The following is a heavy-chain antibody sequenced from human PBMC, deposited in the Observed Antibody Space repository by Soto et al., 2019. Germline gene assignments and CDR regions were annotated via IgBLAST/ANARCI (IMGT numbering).Heavy chain of an antibody. D-gene: IGHD1-26*01. CDR2: ISYDGTNK. CDR3: AKVLPATGIEGGGDAFDI. J-gene: IGHJ3*02. Sequence: GGSLRLSCTASGFTFRSFGMHWIRQAPGKGLEWVALISYDGTNKYYPASVRGRFTISRDNSKNTLYLEMNTLRVEDTAVYYCAKVLPATGIEGGGDAFDIWGQGTMVTVSS. V-gene: IGHV3-30*18. CDR1: GFTFRSFG.